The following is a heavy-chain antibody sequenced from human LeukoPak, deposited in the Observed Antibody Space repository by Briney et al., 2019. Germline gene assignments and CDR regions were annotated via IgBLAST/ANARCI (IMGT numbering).Heavy chain of an antibody. V-gene: IGHV3-64D*06. Sequence: GGSLRLSCSASGFTFSTYTMHWVRQAPGKGLEYVSAVSSSGGSTYYADSVKGRFTISRDNSRNTPYLQMSSLRTKDTAVYYCVKDLFGTGSTSRGFDSWGQGTLVTVSS. CDR1: GFTFSTYT. CDR3: VKDLFGTGSTSRGFDS. D-gene: IGHD2-2*01. J-gene: IGHJ4*02. CDR2: VSSSGGST.